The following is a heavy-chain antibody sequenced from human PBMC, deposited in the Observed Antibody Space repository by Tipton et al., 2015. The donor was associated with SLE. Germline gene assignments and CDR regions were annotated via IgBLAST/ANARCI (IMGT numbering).Heavy chain of an antibody. CDR2: VSTTGNN. CDR1: GGSISTYY. J-gene: IGHJ3*01. V-gene: IGHV4-4*07. D-gene: IGHD5/OR15-5a*01. CDR3: ARDGSVSPLDV. Sequence: TLSLTCAVSGGSISTYYWSWIRLPAGKGLEGIGRVSTTGNNNNNPSLKSRVTMSVDTSKNQVSLKLASVTAADTAVYYCARDGSVSPLDVWGQGTSVVVSS.